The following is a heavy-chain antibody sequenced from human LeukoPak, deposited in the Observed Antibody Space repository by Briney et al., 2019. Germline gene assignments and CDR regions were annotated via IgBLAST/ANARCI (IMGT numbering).Heavy chain of an antibody. V-gene: IGHV4-59*01. CDR2: IFDSGKT. Sequence: SETLSLTCTVSGASISVFYWRWVRQPPGRGLEWIGYIFDSGKTLYSPSLKGRATISVDTSKSQISLALTSVTAADTAVYFCARPFTSVNYYYYYMDVWGKGTTVTVSS. J-gene: IGHJ6*03. CDR1: GASISVFY. CDR3: ARPFTSVNYYYYYMDV. D-gene: IGHD2/OR15-2a*01.